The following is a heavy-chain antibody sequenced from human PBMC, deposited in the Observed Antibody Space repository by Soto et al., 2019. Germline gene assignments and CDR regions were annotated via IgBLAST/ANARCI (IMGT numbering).Heavy chain of an antibody. J-gene: IGHJ6*04. CDR1: GYTFTSYD. V-gene: IGHV1-8*01. D-gene: IGHD3-10*01. Sequence: ASVKVSCKAPGYTFTSYDINWVRQATGQGLEWMGWMNPNSGNTGYAQKFQGRVTMTRNTSISTAYMELSSLRSEDTAVYYCARVGVYYGRMDVWGKGTTVTVSS. CDR3: ARVGVYYGRMDV. CDR2: MNPNSGNT.